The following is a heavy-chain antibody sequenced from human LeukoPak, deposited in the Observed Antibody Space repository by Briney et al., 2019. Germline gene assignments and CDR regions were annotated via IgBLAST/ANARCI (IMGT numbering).Heavy chain of an antibody. V-gene: IGHV3-30*03. CDR2: MSYDGSNK. Sequence: GGSLRLSCGASGFTVSNYGMHWVRQAPGKGLEWVAVMSYDGSNKYYAESVKGRFTISRGNSKNTLYLQMNSLRAEDTAVYYCASSEGGYIDYWGQGTLVTVSS. CDR3: ASSEGGYIDY. J-gene: IGHJ4*02. CDR1: GFTVSNYG. D-gene: IGHD2-15*01.